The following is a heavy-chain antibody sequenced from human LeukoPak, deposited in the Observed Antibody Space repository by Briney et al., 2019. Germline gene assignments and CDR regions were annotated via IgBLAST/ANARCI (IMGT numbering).Heavy chain of an antibody. Sequence: SETLSLTCTVSGGSISSYYWSWIRQPPGKGLEWIGYIYYSGSTNYNPSLKSRVTISVDTSKNQFSLKLSSVTAADTAVYYCARDGPVVTIFGVVTNAFDIWGQGTMVTVSS. D-gene: IGHD3-3*01. V-gene: IGHV4-59*12. CDR3: ARDGPVVTIFGVVTNAFDI. J-gene: IGHJ3*02. CDR1: GGSISSYY. CDR2: IYYSGST.